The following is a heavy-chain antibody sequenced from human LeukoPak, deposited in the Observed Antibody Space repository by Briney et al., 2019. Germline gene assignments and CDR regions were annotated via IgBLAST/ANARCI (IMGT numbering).Heavy chain of an antibody. Sequence: SETLSLTCAVYGGSFSVYYWSWIRQPPGKGLEWIGEINHSGSTNYNPSLKSRVTISVDTSKNQFSLKLSSVTAADTAVYYCARGEGYDFWSGYQIDYWGQGTLVTVSS. CDR1: GGSFSVYY. CDR2: INHSGST. D-gene: IGHD3-3*01. J-gene: IGHJ4*02. V-gene: IGHV4-34*01. CDR3: ARGEGYDFWSGYQIDY.